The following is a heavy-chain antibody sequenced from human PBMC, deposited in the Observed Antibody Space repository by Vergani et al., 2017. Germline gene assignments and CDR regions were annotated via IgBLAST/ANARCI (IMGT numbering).Heavy chain of an antibody. CDR2: IYYSGST. D-gene: IGHD3-10*01. Sequence: QVQLQESGPGLVKPSQTLSLTCTVSGGSISSGDYYWSWIRQPPGKGLEWIGYIYYSGSTNYNPSLKSRVTISVDTSKNQFSLKLSSVTAADTAVYYCARHDRGSYGWGTLDYWGQGTLVTVSS. CDR3: ARHDRGSYGWGTLDY. V-gene: IGHV4-30-4*01. CDR1: GGSISSGDYY. J-gene: IGHJ4*02.